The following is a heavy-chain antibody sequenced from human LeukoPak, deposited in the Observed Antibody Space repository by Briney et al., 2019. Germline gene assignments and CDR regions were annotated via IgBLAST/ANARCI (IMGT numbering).Heavy chain of an antibody. V-gene: IGHV3-23*01. J-gene: IGHJ4*02. D-gene: IGHD3-22*01. Sequence: GGSLRLSCAASGFTFSSYAMSWVRQAPGKGLEWVSAISGSGGSTYYADSVKGRFTISRDNSKNTLYLQMNSLRAEDTAVYYCAKVGNYYDSSGYYYYFDYWGQGTLATVSS. CDR3: AKVGNYYDSSGYYYYFDY. CDR1: GFTFSSYA. CDR2: ISGSGGST.